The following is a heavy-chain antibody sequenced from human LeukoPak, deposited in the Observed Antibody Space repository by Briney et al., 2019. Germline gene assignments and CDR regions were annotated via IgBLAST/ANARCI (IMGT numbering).Heavy chain of an antibody. CDR3: ARLAQTPYFDL. CDR2: LKPDGSDK. Sequence: GGSLRLSCVASEFTFSSYNMNWVRQAPGKGLEWVANLKPDGSDKYYVDSVKGRFTISRDNAKNSLYLYMNNLRADDTAVYYCARLAQTPYFDLWGRGTLVTVSS. D-gene: IGHD2-15*01. J-gene: IGHJ2*01. V-gene: IGHV3-7*01. CDR1: EFTFSSYN.